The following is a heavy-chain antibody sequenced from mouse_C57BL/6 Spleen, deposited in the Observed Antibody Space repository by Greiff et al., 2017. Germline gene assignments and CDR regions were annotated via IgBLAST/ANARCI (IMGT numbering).Heavy chain of an antibody. CDR3: ARTSYGNYAMDY. J-gene: IGHJ4*01. V-gene: IGHV5-15*01. D-gene: IGHD2-10*01. Sequence: VQLKESGGGLVQPGGSLKLSCAASGFTFSDYGMAWVRQAPRKGPEWVAFISNLAYSIYYADTVTGRFTISRENAKNTLYLEMSSLRSEDTAMYYCARTSYGNYAMDYWGQGTSVTVSS. CDR2: ISNLAYSI. CDR1: GFTFSDYG.